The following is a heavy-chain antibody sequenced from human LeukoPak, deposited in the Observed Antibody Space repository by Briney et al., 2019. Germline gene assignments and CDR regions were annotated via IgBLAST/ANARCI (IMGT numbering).Heavy chain of an antibody. D-gene: IGHD2-2*01. J-gene: IGHJ4*02. CDR3: ARVGIVVVPAIGGQFDY. CDR2: INHSGST. CDR1: GGPFSGYY. Sequence: PSETLSLTCAVYGGPFSGYYWSWIRQPPGKGLEWIGEINHSGSTNYNPSLKSRVTISVDTSKNQFSLKLSSVTAADTAVYYCARVGIVVVPAIGGQFDYWGQGTLVTVSS. V-gene: IGHV4-34*01.